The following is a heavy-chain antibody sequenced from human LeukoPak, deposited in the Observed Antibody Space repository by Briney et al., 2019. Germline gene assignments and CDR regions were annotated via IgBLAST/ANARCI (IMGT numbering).Heavy chain of an antibody. D-gene: IGHD3-22*01. V-gene: IGHV3-48*01. CDR3: ARTYDHTGSHYYYYMDV. CDR2: ISSSSSTI. Sequence: GGSLRLSCAASGFTFSSYWMSWVRQAPGKGLEWVSYISSSSSTIYYADSVKGRFTISRDNAKNSLSLQMNSLSAEDTAVYFCARTYDHTGSHYYYYMDVWGKGTTVTVSS. CDR1: GFTFSSYW. J-gene: IGHJ6*03.